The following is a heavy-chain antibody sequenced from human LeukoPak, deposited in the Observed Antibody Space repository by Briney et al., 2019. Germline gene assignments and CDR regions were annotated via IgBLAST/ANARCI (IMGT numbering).Heavy chain of an antibody. D-gene: IGHD6-13*01. CDR2: IYYTGTT. V-gene: IGHV4-59*13. Sequence: SETLSLTCTVSGGSISSYYWSWIRQPPGKGLEWIGYIYYTGTTHYNPSLKSRVTISVDTSKNQFSLKLSSVTAADTAVYYCARKYSSNWYFDYWGQGTLVTVSS. J-gene: IGHJ4*02. CDR1: GGSISSYY. CDR3: ARKYSSNWYFDY.